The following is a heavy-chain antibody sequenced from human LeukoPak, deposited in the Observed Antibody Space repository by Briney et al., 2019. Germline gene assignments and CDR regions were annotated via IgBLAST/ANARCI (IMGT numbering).Heavy chain of an antibody. J-gene: IGHJ6*02. Sequence: SETLSLTCTVSGGSISSSSHYWGWIRQPPGKGLEWIGSIYYSGNAYYNSSLKSRVTISVDTSKNQFSLKLSSGTAADTAVYYCARTFSESYYYYGMDVWGQGTTVTVSS. CDR3: ARTFSESYYYYGMDV. CDR2: IYYSGNA. CDR1: GGSISSSSHY. D-gene: IGHD1-26*01. V-gene: IGHV4-39*07.